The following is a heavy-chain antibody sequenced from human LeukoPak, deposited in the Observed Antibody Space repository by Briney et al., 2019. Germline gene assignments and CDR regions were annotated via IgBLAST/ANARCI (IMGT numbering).Heavy chain of an antibody. D-gene: IGHD3-22*01. Sequence: SETLSHTCTVSGGSPSGRYWTWIRQPPGKGLEWIGYIHYDGRTNYNPSFKSRVIISLDTSNNQFSLNLKSVTAADTAAYYCARLVNYGYSDYWGQGTLVTVSS. V-gene: IGHV4-59*11. CDR1: GGSPSGRY. J-gene: IGHJ4*02. CDR2: IHYDGRT. CDR3: ARLVNYGYSDY.